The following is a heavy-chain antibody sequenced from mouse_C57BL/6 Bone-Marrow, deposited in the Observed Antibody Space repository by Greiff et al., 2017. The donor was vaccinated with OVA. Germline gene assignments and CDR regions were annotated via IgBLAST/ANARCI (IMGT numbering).Heavy chain of an antibody. J-gene: IGHJ3*01. CDR3: ARQIYYGNYGFAY. CDR1: GFSLTSYG. D-gene: IGHD2-1*01. V-gene: IGHV2-2*01. Sequence: VQLLESGPGLVRPSQSLSITCTVSGFSLTSYGVHWVRQSPGKGLEWLGVIWSGGSTDYNAAFISRLSISKDNSKSQVFFKMNSLQADDTAIYYCARQIYYGNYGFAYWGQGTLVTVSA. CDR2: IWSGGST.